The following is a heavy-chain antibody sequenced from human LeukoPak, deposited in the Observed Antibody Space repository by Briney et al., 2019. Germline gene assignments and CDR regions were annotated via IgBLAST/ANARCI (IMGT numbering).Heavy chain of an antibody. J-gene: IGHJ4*02. V-gene: IGHV4-59*01. CDR2: IYYSGST. Sequence: SETLSLTCTVSGGSISSYYWSWIRQPPGKGLEWIGYIYYSGSTNYNPSLKSRVTISVDTYKNQFSLKLSSVTAADTAVYYCASIAAAGTDYWGQGTLVTVSS. D-gene: IGHD6-13*01. CDR3: ASIAAAGTDY. CDR1: GGSISSYY.